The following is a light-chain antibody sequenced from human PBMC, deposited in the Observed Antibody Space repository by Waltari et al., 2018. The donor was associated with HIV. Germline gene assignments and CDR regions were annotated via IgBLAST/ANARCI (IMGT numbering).Light chain of an antibody. Sequence: ETMMTQSPATLSVSPGERATLSCRASQSVSSNLPWYQQKPGKAPRLLIYGASTRATAIPARVSGSGSGTDFTLTISSLQSEDIAIYYCQQYNNWPQTFGQGTKVEIK. V-gene: IGKV3-15*01. CDR1: QSVSSN. CDR3: QQYNNWPQT. CDR2: GAS. J-gene: IGKJ1*01.